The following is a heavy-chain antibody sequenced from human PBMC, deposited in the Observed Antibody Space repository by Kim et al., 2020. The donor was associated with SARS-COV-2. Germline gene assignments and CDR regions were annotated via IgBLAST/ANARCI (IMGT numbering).Heavy chain of an antibody. CDR2: IKQDGSEK. V-gene: IGHV3-7*03. CDR1: GFTFSSYW. D-gene: IGHD2-2*02. Sequence: LSLTCAASGFTFSSYWMSWVRQAPGKGLEWVANIKQDGSEKYYVDSVKGRFTISRDNAKNSLYLQMNSLRAEDTAVYYCARENVVVPAAIRDPLYYYYYGMDVWGQGTTVTVSS. J-gene: IGHJ6*02. CDR3: ARENVVVPAAIRDPLYYYYYGMDV.